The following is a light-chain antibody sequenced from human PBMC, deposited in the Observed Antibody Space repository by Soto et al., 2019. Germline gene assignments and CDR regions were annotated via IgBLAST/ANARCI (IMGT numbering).Light chain of an antibody. J-gene: IGKJ4*01. CDR2: GAS. CDR1: QSVNLN. CDR3: QQDDSSPPFELT. V-gene: IGKV3-20*01. Sequence: EIMMTQAPGTLSVYQGEGATLCCKASQSVNLNLAWYQQKTGQTPRLLLYGASTRATGIPVRFRGTGSGTDFNLSIKRLEPEDLAVEYCQQDDSSPPFELTLGGWTKVDLK.